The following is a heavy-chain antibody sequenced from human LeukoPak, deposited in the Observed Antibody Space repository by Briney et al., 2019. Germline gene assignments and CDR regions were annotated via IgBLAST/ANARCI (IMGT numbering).Heavy chain of an antibody. Sequence: ASVKVSCKASGYTFTSYGISWVRQAPGQGLEWMGWISAYNGNTNYAQKLQGRVTMTTDTSTSTAYMELRSLRSDDTAVCYCARESGVSSSDEGPDYYYYGMDVWGQGTTVTVSS. D-gene: IGHD6-6*01. CDR2: ISAYNGNT. J-gene: IGHJ6*02. CDR1: GYTFTSYG. V-gene: IGHV1-18*01. CDR3: ARESGVSSSDEGPDYYYYGMDV.